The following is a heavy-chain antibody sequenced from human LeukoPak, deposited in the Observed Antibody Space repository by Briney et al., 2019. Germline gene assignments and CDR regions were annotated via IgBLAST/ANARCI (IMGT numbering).Heavy chain of an antibody. CDR3: ARTNYDILTGYYSRYYYFDY. Sequence: SKTLSLTCTVSGGSISSSSYYWGWIRQPPGKGLEWIGSIYYSGSTYYNPSLKSRVTISVDTSKNQFSLKLSSVTAADTAVYYCARTNYDILTGYYSRYYYFDYWGQGTLVTVSS. J-gene: IGHJ4*02. D-gene: IGHD3-9*01. CDR1: GGSISSSSYY. V-gene: IGHV4-39*01. CDR2: IYYSGST.